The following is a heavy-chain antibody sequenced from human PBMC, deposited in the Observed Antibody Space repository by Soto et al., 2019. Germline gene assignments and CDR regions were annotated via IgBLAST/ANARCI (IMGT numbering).Heavy chain of an antibody. Sequence: PVEALNVSCKGSGYSYTSYWIGWVRQMPGKGLEWMGIIYPGDSDTRYSPSFQGQVTISADKSISTAYLQWSSLKASDTAMYYCARHFADAFDIWGQGTMVTVSS. CDR2: IYPGDSDT. J-gene: IGHJ3*02. V-gene: IGHV5-51*01. CDR1: GYSYTSYW. CDR3: ARHFADAFDI.